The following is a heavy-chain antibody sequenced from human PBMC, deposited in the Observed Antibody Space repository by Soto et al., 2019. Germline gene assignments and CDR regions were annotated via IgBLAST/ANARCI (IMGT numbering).Heavy chain of an antibody. CDR3: ARELRRGYCSGGSCLYYFDY. D-gene: IGHD2-15*01. V-gene: IGHV6-1*01. CDR1: GDSVSSNSAA. J-gene: IGHJ4*02. CDR2: TYYRSKLYN. Sequence: SQTLSLTCAISGDSVSSNSAAWNWIRQSPSRGLEWLGRTYYRSKLYNDYAVSVKSRITINPDTSKNQFSLQLNSVTPEDTAVYYCARELRRGYCSGGSCLYYFDYWGQGTLVTVSS.